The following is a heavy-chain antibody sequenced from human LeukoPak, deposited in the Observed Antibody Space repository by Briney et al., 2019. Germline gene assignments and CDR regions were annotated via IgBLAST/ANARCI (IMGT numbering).Heavy chain of an antibody. D-gene: IGHD3-22*01. CDR2: ISYDGSNE. Sequence: PGGSLRLSCAASGFTFSNHGMHWVRQTPGKGLEWVAVISYDGSNEYYADSVKGRFTISGDNSKNTLFLQMNSLRAEDTAVYYCAKGSGRWGYYDSSGYYYFDYWGQGTLVTVSS. J-gene: IGHJ4*02. V-gene: IGHV3-30*18. CDR3: AKGSGRWGYYDSSGYYYFDY. CDR1: GFTFSNHG.